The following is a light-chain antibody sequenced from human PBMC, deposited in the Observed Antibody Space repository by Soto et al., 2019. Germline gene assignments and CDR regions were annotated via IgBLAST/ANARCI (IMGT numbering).Light chain of an antibody. J-gene: IGKJ3*01. CDR1: QSVSSSY. CDR2: GAS. CDR3: QQYGSAFT. Sequence: EIVLTQSPGTLSLSPGERATLSCRASQSVSSSYLAWYQQKPGQAPRLLIYGASSRATGIPDRFSGSGSGTDFTLTISRLEHEDVAVYYCQQYGSAFTFGPGTKVDIK. V-gene: IGKV3-20*01.